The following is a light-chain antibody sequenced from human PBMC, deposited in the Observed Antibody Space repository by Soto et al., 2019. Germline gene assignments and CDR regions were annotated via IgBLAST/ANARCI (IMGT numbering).Light chain of an antibody. J-gene: IGLJ2*01. Sequence: QAVVTQPASVSGSPGQSITISCTGTSSDVGSYNYVSWYQQHPGKAPKLMIYEVRQRPSGVSDRFSGSKSGKTASLTIFGLQAEDEADYYCSSYTTSTTQVFGGGTKLTVL. CDR2: EVR. CDR3: SSYTTSTTQV. V-gene: IGLV2-14*01. CDR1: SSDVGSYNY.